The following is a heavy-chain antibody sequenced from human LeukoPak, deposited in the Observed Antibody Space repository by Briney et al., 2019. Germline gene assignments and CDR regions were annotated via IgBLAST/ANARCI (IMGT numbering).Heavy chain of an antibody. V-gene: IGHV3-48*01. CDR3: ARRLTASGKHYFDY. Sequence: GGSLRLSCAASGFTFSTYNMNWVRQAPGKGLEWVSYISSSSGTIYYADSVQGRFTISRDNAKNSLYLQMNSLSAEDTAVYYCARRLTASGKHYFDYWGQGTLVTVSS. D-gene: IGHD6-13*01. CDR2: ISSSSGTI. CDR1: GFTFSTYN. J-gene: IGHJ4*02.